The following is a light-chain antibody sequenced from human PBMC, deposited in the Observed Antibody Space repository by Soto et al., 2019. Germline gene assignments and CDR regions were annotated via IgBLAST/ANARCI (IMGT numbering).Light chain of an antibody. CDR3: GTWYTSLSAVV. J-gene: IGLJ2*01. V-gene: IGLV1-51*01. Sequence: QSVLTQPPSVSAAPGQKGTISCSGTSSNIGNNYVSWYQQLPGTAPKLLIYDNNKRPAGIPDRFSGSKSGTSATLGITGLQTGDEADYYCGTWYTSLSAVVFGGGTQLTVL. CDR1: SSNIGNNY. CDR2: DNN.